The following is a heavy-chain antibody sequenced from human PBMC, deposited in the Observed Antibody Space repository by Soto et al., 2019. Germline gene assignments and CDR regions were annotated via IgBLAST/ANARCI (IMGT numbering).Heavy chain of an antibody. D-gene: IGHD3-22*01. CDR3: ARVVGFLYDSSPSGQVDF. V-gene: IGHV4-4*02. CDR2: IFHSGRT. Sequence: QVHLQESGPGLVKPSGTLSLTCAVSGISMSSSHWWSWVRQPPGKGLEWIGEIFHSGRTNYNPSLKSRLTISADKFMNQFSLRLSSVTASDTAVYYCARVVGFLYDSSPSGQVDFWGQGTRLTVSS. J-gene: IGHJ4*02. CDR1: GISMSSSHW.